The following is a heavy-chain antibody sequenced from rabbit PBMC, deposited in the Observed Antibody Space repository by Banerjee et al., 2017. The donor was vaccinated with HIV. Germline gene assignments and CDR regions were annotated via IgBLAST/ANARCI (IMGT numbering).Heavy chain of an antibody. V-gene: IGHV1S47*01. CDR2: IYIGDGST. J-gene: IGHJ4*01. D-gene: IGHD2-1*01. CDR1: GFSFSNNY. CDR3: AREESDGGGHLKL. Sequence: EESGGDLVQPGASLTLTCTASGFSFSNNYYIYWVRQAPGKGLEWIAYIYIGDGSTYYASWVNGRFTISRSTSLNTVTLQMTSLTAADTATYFCAREESDGGGHLKLWGPGTLVTVS.